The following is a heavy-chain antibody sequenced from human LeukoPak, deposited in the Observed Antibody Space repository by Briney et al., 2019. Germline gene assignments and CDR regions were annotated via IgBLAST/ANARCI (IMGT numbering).Heavy chain of an antibody. J-gene: IGHJ3*02. CDR1: GFTFSNYA. D-gene: IGHD2-21*01. CDR2: ISGSSGST. CDR3: AKVWSQHPFDI. Sequence: GGSLRLSCAASGFTFSNYAMTWVRQAPGKGLEWVSGISGSSGSTYYADSVKGRFTISRDNSKNTLYLQMNSLRAEDTAVYYCAKVWSQHPFDIWGQGTMVTVSS. V-gene: IGHV3-23*01.